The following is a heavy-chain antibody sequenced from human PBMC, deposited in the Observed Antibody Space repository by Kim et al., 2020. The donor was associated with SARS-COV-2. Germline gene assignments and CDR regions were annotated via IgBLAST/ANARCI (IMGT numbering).Heavy chain of an antibody. J-gene: IGHJ4*02. CDR1: GFTFRTYW. D-gene: IGHD6-19*01. CDR2: IKHDGSET. Sequence: GGSLRLSCAASGFTFRTYWMTWVRQAPGRGPEWVATIKHDGSETYYVDSVKGRFTIFRDNAKNSLFLQMNSLRAEDTAVYYCARGPWAVAGSGDFDYWGQGTLVTVSS. V-gene: IGHV3-7*03. CDR3: ARGPWAVAGSGDFDY.